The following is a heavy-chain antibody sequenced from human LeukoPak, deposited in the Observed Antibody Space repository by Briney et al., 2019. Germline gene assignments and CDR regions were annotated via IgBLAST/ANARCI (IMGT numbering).Heavy chain of an antibody. D-gene: IGHD6-6*01. CDR1: GGTFSSYA. V-gene: IGHV1-69*05. J-gene: IGHJ5*02. CDR3: ARAGQLVYSWFDP. CDR2: IIPIFGTA. Sequence: SVKVSCKTSGGTFSSYAISWVRQAPGQGLEWMGGIIPIFGTANYAQKFQGRVTITTDESTSTAYMELSSLRSEDTAVYYCARAGQLVYSWFDPWGQGTLVTVSS.